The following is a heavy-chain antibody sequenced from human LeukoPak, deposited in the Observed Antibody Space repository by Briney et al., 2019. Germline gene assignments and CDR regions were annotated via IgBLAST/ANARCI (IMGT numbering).Heavy chain of an antibody. CDR3: ARRSPNYYFDY. CDR1: GFTFSNYN. Sequence: GGSLRLSCAASGFTFSNYNMNWVRQAPGKGLEWVSSISSSNNYIYYADSVKGRFTISRDNAKNSLYPQMNSLRAEDTAVYYCARRSPNYYFDYWGQGTPVTVSS. J-gene: IGHJ4*02. V-gene: IGHV3-21*01. CDR2: ISSSNNYI.